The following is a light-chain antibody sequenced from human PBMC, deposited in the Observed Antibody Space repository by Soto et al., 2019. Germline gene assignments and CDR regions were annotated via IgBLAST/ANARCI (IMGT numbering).Light chain of an antibody. CDR2: GAS. J-gene: IGKJ4*01. CDR1: QSVSSSY. CDR3: QQYGSSPLT. Sequence: EIVLTQSPGTLSLSPGERATLSCRASQSVSSSYLAWYQQKPDQAPRLLINGASSRATGIPDRFSGSESGTDFTLTISRLEPEDFAVYYCQQYGSSPLTFGGGTKGEIK. V-gene: IGKV3-20*01.